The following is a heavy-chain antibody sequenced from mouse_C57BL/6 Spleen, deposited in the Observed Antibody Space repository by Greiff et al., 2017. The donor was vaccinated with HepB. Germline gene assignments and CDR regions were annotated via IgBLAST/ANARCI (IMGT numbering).Heavy chain of an antibody. Sequence: QVQLQQSGPELVKPGASVKISCKASGYAFSSSWMNWVKQRPGKGLEWIGRIYPGDGDTNYNGKFKGKATLTADKSSSTAYMQLSSLTSEDSAVYFCARGIYDGYYVFAYWGQGTLVTVSA. CDR2: IYPGDGDT. J-gene: IGHJ3*01. CDR3: ARGIYDGYYVFAY. V-gene: IGHV1-82*01. D-gene: IGHD2-3*01. CDR1: GYAFSSSW.